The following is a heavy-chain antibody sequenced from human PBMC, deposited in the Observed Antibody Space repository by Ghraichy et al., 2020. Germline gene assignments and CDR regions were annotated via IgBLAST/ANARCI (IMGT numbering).Heavy chain of an antibody. CDR2: IYYSGST. Sequence: SQTLSHTCTVSGGSISSGGYYWSWIRQHPGKGLEWIGYIYYSGSTYYNPSLKSRVTISVDTSKNQFSLKLSSVTAADTAVYYCARSWGTSLSSGYYEPFDYWGQGTLVTVSS. V-gene: IGHV4-31*03. CDR1: GGSISSGGYY. CDR3: ARSWGTSLSSGYYEPFDY. J-gene: IGHJ4*02. D-gene: IGHD3-22*01.